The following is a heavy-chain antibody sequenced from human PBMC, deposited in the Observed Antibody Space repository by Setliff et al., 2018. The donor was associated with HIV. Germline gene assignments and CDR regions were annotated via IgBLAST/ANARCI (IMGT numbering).Heavy chain of an antibody. J-gene: IGHJ6*03. CDR1: GYTFTSYD. CDR2: MNPNSGNT. V-gene: IGHV1-8*02. D-gene: IGHD3-3*01. CDR3: ARSEGVASYYNFWSGQPTYYYYMDV. Sequence: ASVKVSCKASGYTFTSYDINWVRQATGQGLEWMGWMNPNSGNTGYAQKFQGRVTMTRNTSISTAYMELSSLRSEDTAVYYCARSEGVASYYNFWSGQPTYYYYMDVWGKGTTVTSP.